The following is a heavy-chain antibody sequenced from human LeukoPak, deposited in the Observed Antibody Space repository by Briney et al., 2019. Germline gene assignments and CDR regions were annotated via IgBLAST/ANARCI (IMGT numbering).Heavy chain of an antibody. CDR2: IYHSGST. Sequence: SETLSLTRAVSGGSISSSNWWSWVRQPPGKGLEWIGEIYHSGSTNYNPSLKSRVTISVDKSKNQFSLKLSSVTAADTAVYYCATDRAATGTEIRVWGQGTLVTVSS. CDR1: GGSISSSNW. CDR3: ATDRAATGTEIRV. V-gene: IGHV4-4*02. J-gene: IGHJ4*02. D-gene: IGHD6-13*01.